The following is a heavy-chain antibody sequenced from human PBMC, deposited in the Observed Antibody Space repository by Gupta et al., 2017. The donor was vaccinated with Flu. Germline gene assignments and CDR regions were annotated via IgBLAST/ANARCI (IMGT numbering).Heavy chain of an antibody. Sequence: SRSRQSPGKGLEWIGYIYYSGSTNYTPSLKRGVIMSLDTSKNQFSLKMSSVTAADTAVYYCARGPGGSTFDYWGQGSLVTVSP. V-gene: IGHV4-59*01. CDR3: ARGPGGSTFDY. D-gene: IGHD3-16*01. J-gene: IGHJ4*02. CDR2: IYYSGST.